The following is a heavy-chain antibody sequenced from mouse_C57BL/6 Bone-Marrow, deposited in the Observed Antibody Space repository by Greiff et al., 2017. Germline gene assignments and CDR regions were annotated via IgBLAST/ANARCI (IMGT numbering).Heavy chain of an antibody. Sequence: VQLQQSGPELVKPGASVKMSCKASGYTFTDYNMHWVKQSHGKSLEWIGYINPNNGGTRYNQKFKGKATLTVNKSSSTAYMELRSLTSEESAVYYCAIPYCSSSFAYWGQGTLVTVSA. CDR2: INPNNGGT. J-gene: IGHJ3*01. CDR1: GYTFTDYN. D-gene: IGHD2-12*01. V-gene: IGHV1-22*01. CDR3: AIPYCSSSFAY.